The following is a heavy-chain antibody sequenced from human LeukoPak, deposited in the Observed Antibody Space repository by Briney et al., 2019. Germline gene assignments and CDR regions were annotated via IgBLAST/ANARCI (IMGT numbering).Heavy chain of an antibody. CDR3: ARDRSAKIVVVHSVSYGMVV. CDR2: SNDYTGGS. D-gene: IGHD3-22*01. CDR1: GGSFTDYF. Sequence: SETLSLTRTVFGGSFTDYFWTWIGHSPWRGRDWIGESNDYTGGSKYNTSLNSRVSISLEKTTKQHSLELRSVKVADMTVYYCARDRSAKIVVVHSVSYGMVVWCHGATVIVSS. J-gene: IGHJ6*02. V-gene: IGHV4-34*01.